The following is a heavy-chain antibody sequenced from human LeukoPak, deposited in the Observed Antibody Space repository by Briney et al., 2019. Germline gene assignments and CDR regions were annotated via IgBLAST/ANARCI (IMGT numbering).Heavy chain of an antibody. CDR2: IYYSGST. V-gene: IGHV4-59*01. Sequence: SETLSLTCTVSGGSISSYYGSWIRQPPGKGLEWIGYIYYSGSTNYNPSLKSRVTISVDTSKNQFSLKLSSVTAADTAVYYCAREPGGYDSYFDYWGQGTLVTVSS. D-gene: IGHD5-12*01. CDR1: GGSISSYY. CDR3: AREPGGYDSYFDY. J-gene: IGHJ4*02.